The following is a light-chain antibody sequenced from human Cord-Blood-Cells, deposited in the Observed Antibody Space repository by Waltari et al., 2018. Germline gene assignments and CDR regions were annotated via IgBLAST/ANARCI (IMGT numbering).Light chain of an antibody. V-gene: IGKV3-20*01. J-gene: IGKJ3*01. Sequence: EIVLTQSPGTLSLSPGERATLSCRASQSVSSSYLAWYQQKPGQAPTLLIYGASSRATFIPARFSGSGSATDFTLTISRLEPEDFAVYYCQQYGSSFTFGPGTKVDIK. CDR3: QQYGSSFT. CDR1: QSVSSSY. CDR2: GAS.